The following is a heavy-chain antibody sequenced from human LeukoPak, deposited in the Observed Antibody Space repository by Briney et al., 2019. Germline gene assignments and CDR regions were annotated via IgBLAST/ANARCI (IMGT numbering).Heavy chain of an antibody. CDR3: ARAAGEDYYDSSGYYHGAFDI. D-gene: IGHD3-22*01. V-gene: IGHV3-11*01. Sequence: GGSLRLSCAASGFTFSDYYMSWIRQAPGKGLEWVSYISSSGSTIYYADSVKGRFTISRDNSKNTLYLQMNSLRAEDTAVYYCARAAGEDYYDSSGYYHGAFDIWGQGTMVTVSS. J-gene: IGHJ3*02. CDR1: GFTFSDYY. CDR2: ISSSGSTI.